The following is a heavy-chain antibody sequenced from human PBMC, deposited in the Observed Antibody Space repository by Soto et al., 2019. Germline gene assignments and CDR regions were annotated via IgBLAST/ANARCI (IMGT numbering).Heavy chain of an antibody. CDR2: ISAYNGNT. J-gene: IGHJ5*02. D-gene: IGHD3-9*01. CDR1: GYTFTSYG. CDR3: ARDSHDILTGYPTDNWFDP. Sequence: ASVKVSCKASGYTFTSYGINWVRQAPGQGLEWMGWISAYNGNTNYAQKLQGRVTMTTDTSTSTAYMELRSLRSDDTAVYYCARDSHDILTGYPTDNWFDPWGQGTLVTVSS. V-gene: IGHV1-18*04.